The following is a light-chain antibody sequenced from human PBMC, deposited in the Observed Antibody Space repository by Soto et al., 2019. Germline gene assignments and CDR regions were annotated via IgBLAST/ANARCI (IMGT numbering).Light chain of an antibody. Sequence: QSALTQPRSVSGSRGQTVTISCTGSSSDIGAYNFVSWYQQFAGQAPKLLIFAVRKRPAGVPARFSASKSGNMASLTISGLEAEDEADYYCCSYAGSTVFDVFGTGTKLTVL. J-gene: IGLJ1*01. V-gene: IGLV2-11*01. CDR2: AVR. CDR3: CSYAGSTVFDV. CDR1: SSDIGAYNF.